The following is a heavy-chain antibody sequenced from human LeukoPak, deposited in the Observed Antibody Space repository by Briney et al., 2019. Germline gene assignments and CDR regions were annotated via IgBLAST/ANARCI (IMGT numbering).Heavy chain of an antibody. V-gene: IGHV4-59*08. CDR1: GGSISGYY. Sequence: PSETLSLTCTVSGGSISGYYWSWIRQPPGKGLEWIGWIYYSGNTNYNPSLKSRVTISLDKSQNRFSLQLISLTAADTAMYYCARYDGSPPTYLDSWGQGTLVPVSS. CDR3: ARYDGSPPTYLDS. CDR2: IYYSGNT. J-gene: IGHJ4*02. D-gene: IGHD1-26*01.